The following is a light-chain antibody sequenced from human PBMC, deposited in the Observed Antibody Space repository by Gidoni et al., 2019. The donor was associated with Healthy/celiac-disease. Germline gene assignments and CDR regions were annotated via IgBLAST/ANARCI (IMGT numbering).Light chain of an antibody. CDR1: QSVSSY. Sequence: EIVLTQSPATLSLSPGERATLSCRASQSVSSYLAWYQQQPGQAPSLLIYDASNRATGIPARLSGSGAGTDCTLTISSLEPEDFAVYYCQQRSNWPPLTFGGGTKVEIK. V-gene: IGKV3-11*01. J-gene: IGKJ4*01. CDR3: QQRSNWPPLT. CDR2: DAS.